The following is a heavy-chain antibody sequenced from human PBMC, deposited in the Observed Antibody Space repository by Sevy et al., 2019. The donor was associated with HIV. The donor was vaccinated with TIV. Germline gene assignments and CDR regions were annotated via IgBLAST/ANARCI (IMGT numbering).Heavy chain of an antibody. Sequence: GGSLRLSCAASGFTFINYWMHWVRQVPGKGLVWVSRINIDGSTTTYADSVKGRITISRDNAKNTLYLQMNSLRVEDTAVYYCVSRIVGFTAAWGGFDSWGQGTLVTVSS. CDR3: VSRIVGFTAAWGGFDS. V-gene: IGHV3-74*01. CDR1: GFTFINYW. D-gene: IGHD1-26*01. CDR2: INIDGSTT. J-gene: IGHJ5*01.